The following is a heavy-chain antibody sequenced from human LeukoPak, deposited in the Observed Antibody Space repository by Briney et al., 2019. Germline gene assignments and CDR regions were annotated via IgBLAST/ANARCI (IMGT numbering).Heavy chain of an antibody. CDR1: GYTFPTNG. V-gene: IGHV1-18*04. CDR2: MSPYDGKT. J-gene: IGHJ3*02. D-gene: IGHD6-19*01. CDR3: ARLRGGIYSSRDAFDI. Sequence: ASVKLSCKASGYTFPTNGFSWVGQAPGQGREWMAWMSPYDGKTKNARTLQDRVTLTTDASTSTAYMELRSLRSDDTAVYYCARLRGGIYSSRDAFDIWGQGTMVTVSS.